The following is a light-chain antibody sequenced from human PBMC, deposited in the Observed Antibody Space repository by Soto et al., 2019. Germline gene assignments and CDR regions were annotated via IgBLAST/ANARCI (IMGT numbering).Light chain of an antibody. CDR1: SSDVGRYNL. V-gene: IGLV2-23*02. CDR2: EVT. Sequence: QSVLTQPVSVSGSPGQSITISCTGTSSDVGRYNLVSWYQQHAGKAPKLMIYEVTKRPSGVSNRFSGSKSGNTASLTISGLQAEDEADYYCCSYAGSSAVEFGGGTKLTVL. J-gene: IGLJ2*01. CDR3: CSYAGSSAVE.